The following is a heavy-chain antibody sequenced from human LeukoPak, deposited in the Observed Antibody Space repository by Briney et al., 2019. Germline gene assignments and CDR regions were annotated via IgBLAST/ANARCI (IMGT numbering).Heavy chain of an antibody. CDR1: GDSISSANYY. J-gene: IGHJ4*02. V-gene: IGHV4-31*03. CDR3: ARAYYDTSSYGLDY. Sequence: SETLSLTCTVSGDSISSANYYWSWIRQHPGKGLEWIGYISYNGNTYYSSSLKSRVTISADTSKNRFSLKLNSVGAADTAVYYCARAYYDTSSYGLDYWGQGILVTVSS. CDR2: ISYNGNT. D-gene: IGHD3-22*01.